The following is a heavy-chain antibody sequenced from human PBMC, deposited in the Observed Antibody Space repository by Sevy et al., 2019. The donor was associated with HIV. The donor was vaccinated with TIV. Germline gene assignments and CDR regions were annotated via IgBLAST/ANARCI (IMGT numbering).Heavy chain of an antibody. CDR2: INESGII. D-gene: IGHD2-2*01. J-gene: IGHJ5*02. CDR1: EGSFSGYY. V-gene: IGHV4-34*01. CDR3: ARSPPVVVVPGAPSWFDP. Sequence: SETLSLTCAVHEGSFSGYYWNWIRQLPGKGLEWIGEINESGIIYYNPSLKSRVTISVDTSKKQFSLKLNSVTAADTAVYFCARSPPVVVVPGAPSWFDPWGQGTLVTVSS.